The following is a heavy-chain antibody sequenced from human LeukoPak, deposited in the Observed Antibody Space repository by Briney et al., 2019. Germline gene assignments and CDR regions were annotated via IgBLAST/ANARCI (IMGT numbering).Heavy chain of an antibody. V-gene: IGHV3-64*01. D-gene: IGHD6-19*01. J-gene: IGHJ4*02. CDR2: ISSNGGST. CDR3: ARVVVVAGTRTLDS. CDR1: GFTLSSYT. Sequence: AGGSLRLSCAASGFTLSSYTTHWVRQAPGKGREYVSAISSNGGSTYYANSVKGRFTISRDNSKNTVYLQMGSLSSEHMAVYYCARVVVVAGTRTLDSRGQGTLVTAS.